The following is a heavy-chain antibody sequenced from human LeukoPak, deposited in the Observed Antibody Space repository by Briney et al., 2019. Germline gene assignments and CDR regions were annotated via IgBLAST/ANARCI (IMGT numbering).Heavy chain of an antibody. CDR1: GYTFTSYG. V-gene: IGHV1-18*01. CDR3: ASPSYSSGPYYFDY. J-gene: IGHJ4*02. D-gene: IGHD6-19*01. CDR2: ISAYNGNT. Sequence: ASVKVSCKASGYTFTSYGISWVRQAPGQGLEWMGWISAYNGNTNYAQKLQGRVTMTTDTSTSTAYMELSSLRSEDTAVYYCASPSYSSGPYYFDYWGQGTLVAVSS.